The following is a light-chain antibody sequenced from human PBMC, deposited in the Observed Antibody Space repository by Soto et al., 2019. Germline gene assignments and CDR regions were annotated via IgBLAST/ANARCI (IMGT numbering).Light chain of an antibody. V-gene: IGKV3-15*01. CDR1: QSVSSN. Sequence: EIVMTQSPATLSVSPGERATLSCRASQSVSSNLAWYQQKPGQAPRLLIYGASTRATGIPARCSGSGSGTGSTLTISSLQSEDFAVYYCQQYNNWPPWTFSQGTKVEIK. CDR2: GAS. J-gene: IGKJ1*01. CDR3: QQYNNWPPWT.